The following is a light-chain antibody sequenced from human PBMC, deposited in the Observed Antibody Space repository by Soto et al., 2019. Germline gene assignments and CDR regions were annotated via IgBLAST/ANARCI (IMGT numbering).Light chain of an antibody. V-gene: IGLV2-14*03. J-gene: IGLJ1*01. CDR1: SSDVGSYDY. CDR2: DVN. Sequence: QSVLTQPASVSGSPGQSITFSCTGTSSDVGSYDYVSWHQQHLGKAPKLIIYDVNNRPSGVPSRFSGSKSGNTASLTISGLQTEDEADYYCCAYSTSGTHVFGTGTKVTVL. CDR3: CAYSTSGTHV.